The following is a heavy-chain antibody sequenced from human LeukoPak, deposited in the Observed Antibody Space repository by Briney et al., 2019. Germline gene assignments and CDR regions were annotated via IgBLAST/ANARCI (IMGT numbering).Heavy chain of an antibody. V-gene: IGHV1-69*05. J-gene: IGHJ4*02. D-gene: IGHD4-17*01. Sequence: SVKVSCKASGGTFSSYAISWVRQAPGQGLEWMGRIIPIFGTANYAQKFQGRVTITTDESTSTAYMELSSLRSEHTAVYYCASRYDYGDYAAFYWGQGTLVTVSS. CDR2: IIPIFGTA. CDR1: GGTFSSYA. CDR3: ASRYDYGDYAAFY.